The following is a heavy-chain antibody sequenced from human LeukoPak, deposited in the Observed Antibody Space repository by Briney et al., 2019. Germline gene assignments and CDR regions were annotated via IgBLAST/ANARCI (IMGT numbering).Heavy chain of an antibody. CDR2: ISYDGSNK. CDR3: AKFFLPYLAGGTGSR. CDR1: GFTFSNYA. D-gene: IGHD3-10*01. J-gene: IGHJ4*02. Sequence: GGSLRLSCAASGFTFSNYAMHWVRQAPGKGLEWVAGISYDGSNKYYADSVKGRFTISRDNSKNTLYLQMNSLRAEDTALYYCAKFFLPYLAGGTGSRWGQGTLVTVSS. V-gene: IGHV3-30*04.